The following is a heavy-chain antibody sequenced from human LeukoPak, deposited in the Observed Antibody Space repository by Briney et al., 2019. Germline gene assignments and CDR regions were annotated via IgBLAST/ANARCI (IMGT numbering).Heavy chain of an antibody. CDR2: INHSGST. D-gene: IGHD3-10*01. J-gene: IGHJ4*02. CDR1: GGSFSGYY. V-gene: IGHV4-34*01. CDR3: ARRSLYGSGSYYWAY. Sequence: TSETLSLTCAVYGGSFSGYYWSWIRQPPGKGLEWIGEINHSGSTNYNPSLKSRVTISVDTSKNQFSLKRSSVTAADTAVYYCARRSLYGSGSYYWAYWGQGTLVTVSS.